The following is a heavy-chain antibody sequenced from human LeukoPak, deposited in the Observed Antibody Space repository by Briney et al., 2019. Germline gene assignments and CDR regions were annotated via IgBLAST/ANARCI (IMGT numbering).Heavy chain of an antibody. D-gene: IGHD3-22*01. CDR3: ASQVHYYDSSGYYKGWFDP. CDR2: IYYSGST. Sequence: SETLSLTCTVSGGSISSSSYYWGWIRQPPGKGLEWIGSIYYSGSTYYNPSLKSRVTISVDTSKNQFSLKLSSVTAADTAVYYCASQVHYYDSSGYYKGWFDPWGQGTLVTVSS. CDR1: GGSISSSSYY. J-gene: IGHJ5*02. V-gene: IGHV4-39*01.